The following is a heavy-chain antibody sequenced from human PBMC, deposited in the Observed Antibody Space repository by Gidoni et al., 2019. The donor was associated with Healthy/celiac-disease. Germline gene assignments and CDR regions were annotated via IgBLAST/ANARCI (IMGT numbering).Heavy chain of an antibody. CDR1: GFTFSRYG. D-gene: IGHD3-3*01. J-gene: IGHJ4*02. V-gene: IGHV3-30*18. Sequence: QVQLVESGGGVVQPGRSLRLSCAASGFTFSRYGMHWVRQAPGKGLEWVAVISYDGSNKYYADSVKGRFTISRDNSKNTLYLQMNSLGAEDTAVYYCAKDEYYDFWSGPGRDWGQGTLVTVSS. CDR3: AKDEYYDFWSGPGRD. CDR2: ISYDGSNK.